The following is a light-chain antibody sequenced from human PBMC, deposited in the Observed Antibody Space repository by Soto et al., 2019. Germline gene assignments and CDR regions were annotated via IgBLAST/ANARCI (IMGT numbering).Light chain of an antibody. V-gene: IGLV2-14*01. Sequence: QSALTQPASVSGSPGQSITISCTGTSSDVGGYNYVSWYQQHPGKAPKVMIYEVSNRPSGVSNRFSGSKSGNRASLTISGLQAEDEADYYCCSYTTTTAFYVFGTGTKLTVL. J-gene: IGLJ1*01. CDR2: EVS. CDR1: SSDVGGYNY. CDR3: CSYTTTTAFYV.